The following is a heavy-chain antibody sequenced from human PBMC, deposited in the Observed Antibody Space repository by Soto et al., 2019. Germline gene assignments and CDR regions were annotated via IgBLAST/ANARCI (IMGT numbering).Heavy chain of an antibody. CDR2: ISTDGSVT. D-gene: IGHD6-19*01. J-gene: IGHJ4*02. CDR3: ARAPYSSGWWGFDY. CDR1: GLTFSSYW. V-gene: IGHV3-74*01. Sequence: EVPLVESGGGLVQPGGSLRLSCAASGLTFSSYWMHWVRQAPGKGLVWVSRISTDGSVTTYADSVKGRFTISRDNAKNPLYLQMNSLRTEDTAVYYCARAPYSSGWWGFDYGGQGTLVTVSS.